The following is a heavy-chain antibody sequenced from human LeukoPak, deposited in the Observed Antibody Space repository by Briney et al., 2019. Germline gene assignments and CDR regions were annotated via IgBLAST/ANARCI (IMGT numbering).Heavy chain of an antibody. CDR2: INQNSGGA. Sequence: RAAEKVSCKASGYTFTGYYMHWVRQAPGQGLEWMGWINQNSGGANYAQKFQGRVTMTRATSISPAYMELSRLRSDDTAVYYCARDRGSYFSAAFDIWGQGTMVTVSS. V-gene: IGHV1-2*02. CDR3: ARDRGSYFSAAFDI. D-gene: IGHD1-26*01. CDR1: GYTFTGYY. J-gene: IGHJ3*02.